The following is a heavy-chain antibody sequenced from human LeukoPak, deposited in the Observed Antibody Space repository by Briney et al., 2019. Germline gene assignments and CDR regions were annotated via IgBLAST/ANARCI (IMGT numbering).Heavy chain of an antibody. J-gene: IGHJ3*02. CDR3: ARGGDTIGSIRSAFDI. V-gene: IGHV3-53*01. CDR1: GFTVSDNY. Sequence: GGSLRLSCAASGFTVSDNYTSWVRQAPGKGLEWVSAISGGGTTYYADSVKGRFIISRDNSKNTVYLQMNSLRAEGTAVYYCARGGDTIGSIRSAFDIWGQGTMVTVSS. D-gene: IGHD3-22*01. CDR2: ISGGGTT.